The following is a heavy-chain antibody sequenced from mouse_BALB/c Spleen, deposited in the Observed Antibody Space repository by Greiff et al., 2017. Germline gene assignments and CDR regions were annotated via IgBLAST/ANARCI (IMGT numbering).Heavy chain of an antibody. J-gene: IGHJ2*01. D-gene: IGHD2-1*01. CDR3: ARGLLWSFFDY. Sequence: QVQLQQSGPELVKPGASVKISCKASGYAFSSSWMNWVKQRPGQGLEWIGRIYPGDGDTNYNGKFKGKATLTADKSSSTAYMQLSSLTSVDSAVYFCARGLLWSFFDYWGQGTTLTVSS. V-gene: IGHV1-82*01. CDR1: GYAFSSSW. CDR2: IYPGDGDT.